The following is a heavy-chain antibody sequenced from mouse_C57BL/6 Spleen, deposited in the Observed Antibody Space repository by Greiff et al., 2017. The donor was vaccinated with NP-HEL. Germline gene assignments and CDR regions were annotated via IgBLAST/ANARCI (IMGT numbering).Heavy chain of an antibody. CDR2: INPNNGGT. CDR3: ARNPIYDGYYYAMDY. Sequence: VQLQQSGPELVKPGASVKMSCKASGYTFTDYNMHWVKQSHGKSLEWIGYINPNNGGTSYNQKFKGKATLTVNKSSSTAYMELRSLTSEDSAVYYCARNPIYDGYYYAMDYGGQGTSVTVSS. D-gene: IGHD2-3*01. V-gene: IGHV1-22*01. J-gene: IGHJ4*01. CDR1: GYTFTDYN.